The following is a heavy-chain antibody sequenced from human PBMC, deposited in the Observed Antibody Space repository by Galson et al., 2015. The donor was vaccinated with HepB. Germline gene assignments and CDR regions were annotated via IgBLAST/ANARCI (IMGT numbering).Heavy chain of an antibody. CDR3: TRDPSSTLGYGMDV. V-gene: IGHV3-53*01. D-gene: IGHD6-13*01. CDR2: IYTGGTT. CDR1: GFTVSSSY. Sequence: SLRLSCAASGFTVSSSYMSWVRQAPGKGLEWVSVIYTGGTTYYADSVKGRFSISRDDSKNTVYLQLNSLRAEDTAVNYCTRDPSSTLGYGMDVWGQGTTVTVSS. J-gene: IGHJ6*02.